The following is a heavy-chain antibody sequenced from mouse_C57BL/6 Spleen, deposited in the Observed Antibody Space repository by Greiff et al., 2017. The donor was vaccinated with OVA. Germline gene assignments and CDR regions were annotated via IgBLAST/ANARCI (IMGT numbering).Heavy chain of an antibody. D-gene: IGHD3-2*02. V-gene: IGHV1-72*01. CDR1: GYTFTSYW. CDR3: ARSQTAQAMAWFAY. J-gene: IGHJ3*01. Sequence: QVQLKQPGAELVKPGASVKLSCKASGYTFTSYWMHWVKQRPGRGLEWIGRIDPNSGGTKYNEKFKSKATLTVDKPSSTAYMQLSSLTSEDSAVYYCARSQTAQAMAWFAYWGQGTLVTVSA. CDR2: IDPNSGGT.